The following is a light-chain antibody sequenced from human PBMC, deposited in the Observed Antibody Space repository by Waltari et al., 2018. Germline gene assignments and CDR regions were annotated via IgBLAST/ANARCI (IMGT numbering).Light chain of an antibody. Sequence: QSALTQPPPASGSPGQSVTISCTGTSSDYVSWFQHHPRKAPKLMIYEVSKRPSGVPDRFSGSKSGNTASLTVSGLQADDEAHYYCSSYADNTLVFGGGTKLTVL. V-gene: IGLV2-8*01. J-gene: IGLJ3*02. CDR2: EVS. CDR1: SSDY. CDR3: SSYADNTLV.